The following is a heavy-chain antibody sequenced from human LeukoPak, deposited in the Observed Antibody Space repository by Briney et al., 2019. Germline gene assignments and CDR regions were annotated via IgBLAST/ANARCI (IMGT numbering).Heavy chain of an antibody. Sequence: SSVKVSCKASGGTFSSYAISWVRQAPGQGLEWMGGIIPIFGTANYAQKFQGRVTITTDESTSTAYMELSSLRSEDTAVYYCARIGTGTTWNYFDYWGQGTLVTVSS. CDR1: GGTFSSYA. CDR3: ARIGTGTTWNYFDY. V-gene: IGHV1-69*05. D-gene: IGHD1-1*01. CDR2: IIPIFGTA. J-gene: IGHJ4*02.